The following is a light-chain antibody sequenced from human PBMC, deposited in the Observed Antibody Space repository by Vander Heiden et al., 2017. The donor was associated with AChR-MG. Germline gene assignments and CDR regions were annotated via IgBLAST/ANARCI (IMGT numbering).Light chain of an antibody. Sequence: DIQMTQSPSSLSASVGDRVTITCRASESVTTYLNWYQQKRGQAPKLLIYAGSRLQSGVPPRFSGSGSGTDFTLTISRLQPEDFATFYCQQSDTTPWTFGQGTKVEIK. CDR1: ESVTTY. J-gene: IGKJ1*01. CDR3: QQSDTTPWT. CDR2: AGS. V-gene: IGKV1-39*01.